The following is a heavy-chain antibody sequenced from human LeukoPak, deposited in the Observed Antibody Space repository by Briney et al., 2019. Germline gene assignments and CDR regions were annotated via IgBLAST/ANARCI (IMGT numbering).Heavy chain of an antibody. V-gene: IGHV3-30-3*01. D-gene: IGHD5-18*01. J-gene: IGHJ4*02. CDR2: ISYDGSNK. CDR1: GFTFSSYA. CDR3: ARTAMVKYFDY. Sequence: GGSLRPSCAASGFTFSSYAMHWVRQAPGKGLEWVAVISYDGSNKYYADSVKGRFTISRDNSKNTLYLQMNSLRAEDTAVYYCARTAMVKYFDYWGQGTLVTVSS.